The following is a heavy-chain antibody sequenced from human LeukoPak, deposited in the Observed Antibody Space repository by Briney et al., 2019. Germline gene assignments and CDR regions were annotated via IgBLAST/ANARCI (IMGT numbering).Heavy chain of an antibody. CDR2: ITSGSSYI. CDR3: AKSRAPTADPDAFDF. V-gene: IGHV3-21*01. Sequence: GGSLRLSCAASGFTFSSYTMNWVRQAPGKGLEWVSSITSGSSYIYYADSLKGRFTISRDNANNSLCLQMNSPRAEDSAVYYCAKSRAPTADPDAFDFWGQGTMVTVSS. J-gene: IGHJ3*01. CDR1: GFTFSSYT.